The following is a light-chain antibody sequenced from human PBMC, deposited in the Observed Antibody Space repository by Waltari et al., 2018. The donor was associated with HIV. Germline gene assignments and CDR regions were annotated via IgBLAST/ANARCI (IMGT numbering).Light chain of an antibody. CDR1: SRDVGCYNL. CDR3: CSYAGSSTV. V-gene: IGLV2-23*02. CDR2: EVS. Sequence: QSALTQPASVSGSPGQSITISCTGTSRDVGCYNLVSWYQQHPGKAPKLMVYEVSQQPSGVSNRFSGSKPGNTSSLTISGLQAEDEAEYYGCSYAGSSTVFGGGTELTVL. J-gene: IGLJ2*01.